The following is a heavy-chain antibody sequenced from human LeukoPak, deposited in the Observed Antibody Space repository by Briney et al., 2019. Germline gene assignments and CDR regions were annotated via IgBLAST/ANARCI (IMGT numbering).Heavy chain of an antibody. CDR3: ATIYGDFSDFDS. CDR2: VTHDGRI. Sequence: SETLSLTCAVHGGSFSDSYWXWIRXPPXXXXXWIGEVTHDGRINYNPSLRGRVTXSVDTSMNQFSLRLTSVTAADTAVYYCATIYGDFSDFDSWAQGILVTVSS. J-gene: IGHJ4*02. V-gene: IGHV4-34*01. D-gene: IGHD4-17*01. CDR1: GGSFSDSY.